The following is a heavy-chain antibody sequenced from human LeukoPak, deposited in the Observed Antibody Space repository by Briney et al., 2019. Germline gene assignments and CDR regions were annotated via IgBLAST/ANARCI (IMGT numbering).Heavy chain of an antibody. D-gene: IGHD7-27*01. Sequence: SETLSLTCSVSGGSVNSYYWSWIRQPPGKGLEWIGYIYTTGRTNYNPSLKSRDTISVDTSKNQFSLKLSSVTAADTAVYYCAKILGSGVWYGFDIWGQGTMVTVSS. J-gene: IGHJ3*02. V-gene: IGHV4-4*09. CDR1: GGSVNSYY. CDR3: AKILGSGVWYGFDI. CDR2: IYTTGRT.